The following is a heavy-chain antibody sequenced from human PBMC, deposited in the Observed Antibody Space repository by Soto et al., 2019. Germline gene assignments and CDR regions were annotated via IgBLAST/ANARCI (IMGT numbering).Heavy chain of an antibody. CDR1: GSIFSGYG. Sequence: QVQLVESGGGVVQPGGSLRLSCAAPGSIFSGYGMHWVGQAPGKGLAWVAVIWYDGSNTYYADSVKGRFSISRDNSNNMLYLQMNSLRAEDTAVYYCARDGIGGTPFRGFLHYWGQGTLVTVSS. V-gene: IGHV3-33*01. J-gene: IGHJ4*02. CDR2: IWYDGSNT. CDR3: ARDGIGGTPFRGFLHY. D-gene: IGHD1-7*01.